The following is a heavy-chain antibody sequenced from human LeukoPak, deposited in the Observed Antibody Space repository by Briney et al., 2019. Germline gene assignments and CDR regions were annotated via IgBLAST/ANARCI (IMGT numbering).Heavy chain of an antibody. CDR1: GVTFGDYA. J-gene: IGHJ2*01. CDR3: AKNSGYDARGYFDL. CDR2: ITWNSGRI. V-gene: IGHV3-9*01. Sequence: PGRSLRLSCAASGVTFGDYAMHWVRQAPGSGLEWVSGITWNSGRIDYADSVKGRFTISRDNAKNSLYLQMNSLRDEDTALYHCAKNSGYDARGYFDLWGRGTLVTVSS. D-gene: IGHD5-12*01.